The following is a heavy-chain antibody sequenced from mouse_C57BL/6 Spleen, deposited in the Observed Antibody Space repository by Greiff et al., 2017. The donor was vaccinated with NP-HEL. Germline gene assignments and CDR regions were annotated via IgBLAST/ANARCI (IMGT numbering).Heavy chain of an antibody. D-gene: IGHD2-5*01. CDR3: ARDSLYSNYPGDY. CDR1: GFTFSDYY. CDR2: INYDGSST. J-gene: IGHJ4*01. V-gene: IGHV5-16*01. Sequence: EVKVVESEGGLVQPGSSMKLSCTASGFTFSDYYMAWVRQVPEKGLEWVANINYDGSSTYYLDSLKSRFIISRDNAKNILYLQMSSLKSEDTATYYCARDSLYSNYPGDYWGQGTSVTVSS.